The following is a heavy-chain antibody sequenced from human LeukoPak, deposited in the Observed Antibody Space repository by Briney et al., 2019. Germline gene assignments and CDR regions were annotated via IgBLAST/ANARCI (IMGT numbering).Heavy chain of an antibody. CDR3: ARDFYASGFYFWFDP. J-gene: IGHJ5*02. CDR2: ISPSGTT. V-gene: IGHV4-4*07. CDR1: GGYTGSHY. Sequence: SETLSLTCTVSGGYTGSHYWSWIRQPAGKGLEWIGRISPSGTTHYNPSLGSRVTMSVDTSKNYFSLRLSSVTAADTAVYYCARDFYASGFYFWFDPWGQGILVTASS. D-gene: IGHD2/OR15-2a*01.